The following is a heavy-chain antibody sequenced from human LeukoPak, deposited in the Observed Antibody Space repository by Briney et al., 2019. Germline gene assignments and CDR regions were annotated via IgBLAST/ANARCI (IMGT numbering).Heavy chain of an antibody. V-gene: IGHV4-59*01. CDR3: ARTTEGGYTYGYFYYYYMDV. J-gene: IGHJ6*03. CDR2: IYYSGST. CDR1: GGSISSDY. D-gene: IGHD5-18*01. Sequence: SETLSLTCTVSGGSISSDYWSWIRQPPGKGLEGCGYIYYSGSTNYNPSLKSRVTISVDTSKNPFSLQLSSVTAADTAVYYCARTTEGGYTYGYFYYYYMDVWGKGTTVTISS.